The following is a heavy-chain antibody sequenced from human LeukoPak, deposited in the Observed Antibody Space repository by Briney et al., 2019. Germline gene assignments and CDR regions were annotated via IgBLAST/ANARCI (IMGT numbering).Heavy chain of an antibody. CDR1: GGSFSGYY. CDR2: INHSGST. J-gene: IGHJ4*02. V-gene: IGHV4-34*01. Sequence: SETLSLTCAVYGGSFSGYYWSWIRQPPGKGLEWIGEINHSGSTNYNPSLKSRVTIPVDTSKNQFSLKLSAVPAADTAVYYCARGRRRNYYGSGSYGDYWGQGTLVTVSS. CDR3: ARGRRRNYYGSGSYGDY. D-gene: IGHD3-10*01.